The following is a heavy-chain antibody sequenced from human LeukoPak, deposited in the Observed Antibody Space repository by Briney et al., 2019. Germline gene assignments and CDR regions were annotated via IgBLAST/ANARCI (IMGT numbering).Heavy chain of an antibody. CDR2: IYTSGST. J-gene: IGHJ4*02. D-gene: IGHD6-13*01. Sequence: SETLSLTCTVSGGSISSYYWSWIRQPAGKGLEWIGRIYTSGSTNYNPSLKSRVTMSVDTSKNQFSLKLSSVTAADTAVYYCARVADGAAAGPFDCWGQGTLVTVSS. CDR3: ARVADGAAAGPFDC. V-gene: IGHV4-4*07. CDR1: GGSISSYY.